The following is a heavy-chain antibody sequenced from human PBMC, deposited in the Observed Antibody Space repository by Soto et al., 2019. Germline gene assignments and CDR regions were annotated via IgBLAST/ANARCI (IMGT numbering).Heavy chain of an antibody. CDR1: GFTFSSYA. CDR2: ISGSGGST. V-gene: IGHV3-23*01. J-gene: IGHJ5*02. CDR3: AQPHSYSSSWINWFDP. D-gene: IGHD6-13*01. Sequence: GGSLRLSCAASGFTFSSYAMSWVRQAPGKGLEWVSAISGSGGSTYYADSVKGRFTISRDNSKNTLYLQMNSLRAEDTAVYYCAQPHSYSSSWINWFDPWGQGTLVTVSS.